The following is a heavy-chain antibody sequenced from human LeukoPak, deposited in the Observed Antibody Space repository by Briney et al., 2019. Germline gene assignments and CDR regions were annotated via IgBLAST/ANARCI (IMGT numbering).Heavy chain of an antibody. CDR2: ISGSGGST. CDR1: GFTFSSFA. V-gene: IGHV3-23*01. J-gene: IGHJ3*02. Sequence: GGSLRLSCAASGFTFSSFAMNWVRQAPGKGLEWVSAISGSGGSTYYADSVKGRFTISRDNSKNTLYLQMNSLRAEDTAVYYCARAGGPKVDAFDIWGQGTMVTVSS. D-gene: IGHD2-15*01. CDR3: ARAGGPKVDAFDI.